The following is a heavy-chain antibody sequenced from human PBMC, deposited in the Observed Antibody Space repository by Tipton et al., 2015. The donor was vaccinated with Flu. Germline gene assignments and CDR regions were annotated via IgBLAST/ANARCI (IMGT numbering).Heavy chain of an antibody. V-gene: IGHV3-23*01. CDR3: AKDGGGSPPAEDY. CDR1: GFTFARYT. CDR2: ISGGGDII. J-gene: IGHJ4*02. D-gene: IGHD2-15*01. Sequence: SLRLSCAASGFTFARYTMNWVRQAPGKGLEWVAAISGGGDIISYADFVKGRFIISRDNSKNTLYLQLNSLRAEDTGIYFCAKDGGGSPPAEDYWGQGSLVTVSS.